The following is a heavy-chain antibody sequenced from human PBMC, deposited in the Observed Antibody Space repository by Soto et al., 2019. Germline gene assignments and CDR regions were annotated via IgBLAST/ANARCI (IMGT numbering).Heavy chain of an antibody. J-gene: IGHJ4*02. Sequence: QVQLQESGPGLVKPSETLSRTCTVSGGSISSYYWSWIRQPPGKGLEWIGYIYYSGSTNYNPSLKSRVTISVDTSKNQFSLKLSSVTAADTAVYYCARVWGYAFDYWGQGTLVTVSS. D-gene: IGHD3-16*01. CDR3: ARVWGYAFDY. CDR1: GGSISSYY. CDR2: IYYSGST. V-gene: IGHV4-59*01.